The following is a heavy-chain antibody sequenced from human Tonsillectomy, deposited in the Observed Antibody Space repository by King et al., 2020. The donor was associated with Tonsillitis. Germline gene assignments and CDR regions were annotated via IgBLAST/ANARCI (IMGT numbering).Heavy chain of an antibody. Sequence: VQLVESGGGVVQPGRSLRLSCAASGFTFSNYAMHWVRQVPGKGLEWVAVLSYDGSNKYYADSVKGRFTISRDSSRNTLYLQMNSLRPEDTAVCYCARDFGASGGIEGRTPPLFAFWGQGTLVTVSS. D-gene: IGHD1-26*01. CDR3: ARDFGASGGIEGRTPPLFAF. V-gene: IGHV3-30*04. CDR1: GFTFSNYA. J-gene: IGHJ4*02. CDR2: LSYDGSNK.